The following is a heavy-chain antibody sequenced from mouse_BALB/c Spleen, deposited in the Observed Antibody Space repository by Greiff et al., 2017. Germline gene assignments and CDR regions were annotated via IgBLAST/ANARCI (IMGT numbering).Heavy chain of an antibody. D-gene: IGHD2-4*01. CDR1: GYSFTSYY. CDR3: AFYYDYDGFAY. Sequence: EVQLQQSGPELVKPGASVKISCKASGYSFTSYYMHWVKQRPEQGLEWIGWIDPENGNTIYDPKFQGKASITADTSSNTAYLQLSSLTSEDTAVYYCAFYYDYDGFAYWGQGTLVTVSA. J-gene: IGHJ3*01. V-gene: IGHV14-1*02. CDR2: IDPENGNT.